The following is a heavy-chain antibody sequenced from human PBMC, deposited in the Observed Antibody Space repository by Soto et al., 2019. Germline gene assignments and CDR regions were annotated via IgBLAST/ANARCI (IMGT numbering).Heavy chain of an antibody. CDR2: ISYSGNT. Sequence: TLSLTCTVSGGSISSGDFYWSWIRQPPGRGLEWIGYISYSGNTYYNTSLKSRVTISVDTSKNQFSLKLNSVTAADTAVYYCARGGPTGGSYKYNWFDPWGQGTLVTVSS. D-gene: IGHD2-15*01. V-gene: IGHV4-30-4*01. J-gene: IGHJ5*02. CDR1: GGSISSGDFY. CDR3: ARGGPTGGSYKYNWFDP.